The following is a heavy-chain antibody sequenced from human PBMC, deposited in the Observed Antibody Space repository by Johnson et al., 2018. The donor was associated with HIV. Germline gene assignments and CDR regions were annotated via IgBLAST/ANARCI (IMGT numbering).Heavy chain of an antibody. Sequence: VQLVESGGGVVRPGGSLRLSCAASGFTFDDYGMSWVRQAPGKGLEWVGFIRSKAYGGTTEYAASVKGRFTISRDDSKSIAYLQMNSLKTEDTAVYYCTRDSVPLYYNFWNHAFDIWGQGTMVTVSS. CDR3: TRDSVPLYYNFWNHAFDI. V-gene: IGHV3-49*04. CDR1: GFTFDDYG. CDR2: IRSKAYGGTT. J-gene: IGHJ3*02. D-gene: IGHD3-3*01.